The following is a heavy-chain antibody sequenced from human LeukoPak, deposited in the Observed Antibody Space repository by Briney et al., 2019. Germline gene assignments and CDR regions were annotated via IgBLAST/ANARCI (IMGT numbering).Heavy chain of an antibody. Sequence: GESLRMSCMGTGYSFTSYWISWVRQMPGKGLEWMGRIDPSDSYTNYSPSFQGHVTISADKSISTAYLQWSSLKASDAAMYYCARSPDYYDSSGYQDYWGQGTLVTVSS. CDR3: ARSPDYYDSSGYQDY. CDR1: GYSFTSYW. V-gene: IGHV5-10-1*01. CDR2: IDPSDSYT. D-gene: IGHD3-22*01. J-gene: IGHJ4*02.